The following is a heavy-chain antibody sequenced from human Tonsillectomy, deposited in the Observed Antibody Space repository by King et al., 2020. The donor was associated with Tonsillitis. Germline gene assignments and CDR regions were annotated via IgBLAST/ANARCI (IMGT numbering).Heavy chain of an antibody. CDR3: AREGGDYGGLGWHYYYYYAMDI. V-gene: IGHV3-74*01. CDR2: INSDGSST. D-gene: IGHD4-23*01. J-gene: IGHJ6*02. CDR1: GFTFSSYW. Sequence: EVQLVESGGGLVQPGGSLRLSCAAAGFTFSSYWMHWVRQAPGKGLVWVSRINSDGSSTNYADSVKGRFTISRDNAKNTLYLQMNSLRAEDTAVYYCAREGGDYGGLGWHYYYYYAMDIWGQGPTVTVSS.